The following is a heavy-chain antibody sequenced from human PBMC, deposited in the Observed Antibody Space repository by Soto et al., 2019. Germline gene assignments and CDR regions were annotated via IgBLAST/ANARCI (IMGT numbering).Heavy chain of an antibody. CDR3: ARDERRTYYGMDV. D-gene: IGHD6-25*01. CDR1: GYTFTSYG. V-gene: IGHV1-18*01. CDR2: ISVYNRNT. Sequence: ASVKVSWKASGYTFTSYGFSWVRQAPGQGLEWMGWISVYNRNTTYPQKFQGRVTMTTDTSTSTAYMELRSLRSDDTAVYYCARDERRTYYGMDVWGQGTTVTVSS. J-gene: IGHJ6*02.